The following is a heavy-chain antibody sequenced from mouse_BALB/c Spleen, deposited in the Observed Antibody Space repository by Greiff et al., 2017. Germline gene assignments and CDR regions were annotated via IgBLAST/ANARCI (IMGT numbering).Heavy chain of an antibody. D-gene: IGHD1-1*01. CDR1: GFSLTSYG. CDR2: IWSGGST. Sequence: QVQLKQSGPGLVQPSQSLSITCTVSGFSLTSYGVHWVRQSPGKGLEWLGVIWSGGSTDYNAAFISRLSISKDNSKSQVFFKMNSLQANDTAIYYCARGDYYGSVDYWGQGTTLTVSS. J-gene: IGHJ2*01. CDR3: ARGDYYGSVDY. V-gene: IGHV2-2*02.